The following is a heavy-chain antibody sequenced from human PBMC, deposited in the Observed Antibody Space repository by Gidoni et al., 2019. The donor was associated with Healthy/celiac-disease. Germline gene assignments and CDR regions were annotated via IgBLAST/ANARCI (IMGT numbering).Heavy chain of an antibody. Sequence: QVTLRESCPALVKPTQTLTLTCTFSGFSLSTSGMCLSWIRQPPGKALEWLARIDWDDDKYYSTSLKTRLTISKDTSKNQVVLTMTNMDPVDTATYYCARLPTVTTPGGNYYYYYGMDVWGQGTTVTVSS. V-gene: IGHV2-70*15. CDR2: IDWDDDK. D-gene: IGHD4-17*01. CDR3: ARLPTVTTPGGNYYYYYGMDV. CDR1: GFSLSTSGMC. J-gene: IGHJ6*02.